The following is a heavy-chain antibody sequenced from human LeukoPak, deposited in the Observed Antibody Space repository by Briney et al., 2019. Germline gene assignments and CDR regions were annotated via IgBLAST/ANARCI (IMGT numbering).Heavy chain of an antibody. D-gene: IGHD6-13*01. J-gene: IGHJ4*02. CDR2: IVGSSST. V-gene: IGHV3-21*01. CDR1: GFTFSNFA. Sequence: KPGGSLRLSCAASGFTFSNFAMTWVRHAPGKGLEWVSSIVGSSSTYYADSLKGRFTISRDNAKNSLYLQMNSLRAEDTAVYYCARIGAGSSRDYWGQGTLVTVSS. CDR3: ARIGAGSSRDY.